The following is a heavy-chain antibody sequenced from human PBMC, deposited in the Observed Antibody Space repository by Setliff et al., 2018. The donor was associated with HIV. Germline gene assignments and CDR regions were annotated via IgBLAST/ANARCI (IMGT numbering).Heavy chain of an antibody. J-gene: IGHJ5*02. V-gene: IGHV1-24*01. CDR3: AFRSGFHVGLDA. D-gene: IGHD3-3*01. CDR2: FDPEDGET. CDR1: GYTLTELS. Sequence: ASVKVSCKLSGYTLTELSRHWVRQAPGKGLEWMGGFDPEDGETIYAQKFQGRVTMTEDTSTDTAYMELSSLRSEDTAVYYCAFRSGFHVGLDAWGQGTLVTVSA.